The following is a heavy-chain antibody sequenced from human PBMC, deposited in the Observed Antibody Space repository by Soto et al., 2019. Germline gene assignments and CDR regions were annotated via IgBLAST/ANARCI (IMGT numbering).Heavy chain of an antibody. CDR2: IIPIFGTA. J-gene: IGHJ4*02. V-gene: IGHV1-69*01. D-gene: IGHD3-22*01. CDR1: GGTFSSYA. Sequence: QVQLVQSGAEVKKPGSSVTVSCKASGGTFSSYAISWVRQAPGQGLEWMGGIIPIFGTATYAQKFQGRVTITADESTSTAYMELSSLRSEDTAVYYCAREHSSGYPYYFDYWGQGTLVTVSS. CDR3: AREHSSGYPYYFDY.